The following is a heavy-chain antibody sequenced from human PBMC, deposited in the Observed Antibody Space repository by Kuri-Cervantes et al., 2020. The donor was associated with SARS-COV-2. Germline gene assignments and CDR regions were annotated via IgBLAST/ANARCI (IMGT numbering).Heavy chain of an antibody. CDR3: ARDSITMVQGVTSDAFDN. V-gene: IGHV3-7*01. J-gene: IGHJ3*02. Sequence: GGSLRLSCTTSRMTFSNCWRRWVRQAPGKGLEWVATIKQDGSEKYYVDSVKGRFTISRDNAKNSLNLQMNSLRAEDTAVYYCARDSITMVQGVTSDAFDNWTQGTMVTVSS. D-gene: IGHD3-10*01. CDR2: IKQDGSEK. CDR1: RMTFSNCW.